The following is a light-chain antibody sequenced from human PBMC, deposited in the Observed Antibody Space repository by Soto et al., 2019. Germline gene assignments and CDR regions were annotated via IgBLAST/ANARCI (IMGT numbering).Light chain of an antibody. CDR3: QQYNNWPWT. V-gene: IGKV3-15*01. Sequence: EIVMTQAPATLAVSPGERGTVSCRASQSVSSNFAWYQQKPGHAPTLLIYGASTRATGIPARFSRSGSGTEFTLTITSLQSEDFAVYYCQQYNNWPWTFGQGTKVDIK. J-gene: IGKJ1*01. CDR1: QSVSSN. CDR2: GAS.